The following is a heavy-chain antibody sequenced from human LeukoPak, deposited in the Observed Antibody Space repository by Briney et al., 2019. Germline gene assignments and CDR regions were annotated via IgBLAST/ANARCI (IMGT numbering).Heavy chain of an antibody. CDR3: ARARITLTNYDAFDL. J-gene: IGHJ3*01. CDR1: GFTFKSYW. CDR2: ISYDGSNQ. Sequence: GSPRLSCSASGFTFKSYWMHWVPQASGKGLEWVAVISYDGSNQYYADSVKDRFTISRDNSKNTLCLQMNSLRAEDTAVYYCARARITLTNYDAFDLWGQGTLVTVSS. V-gene: IGHV3-33*08. D-gene: IGHD4-17*01.